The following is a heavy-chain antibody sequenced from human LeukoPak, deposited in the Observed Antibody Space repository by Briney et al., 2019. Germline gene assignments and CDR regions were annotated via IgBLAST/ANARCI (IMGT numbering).Heavy chain of an antibody. CDR3: ARTPGHGEFSSGYVKY. J-gene: IGHJ4*02. CDR2: IYYSGST. D-gene: IGHD3-10*01. CDR1: GGSISSSSYF. V-gene: IGHV4-39*01. Sequence: TSETLSLTCTVSGGSISSSSYFWGWIRQPPGKGLEWIGHIYYSGSTYYNPSLKSRVTISVDTSKNQFSLKLSSVTAADTAVYYCARTPGHGEFSSGYVKYWGQGTLVTVSS.